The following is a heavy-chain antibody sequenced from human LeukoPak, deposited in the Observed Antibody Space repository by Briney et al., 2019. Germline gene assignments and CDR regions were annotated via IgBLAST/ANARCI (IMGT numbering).Heavy chain of an antibody. D-gene: IGHD5-18*01. J-gene: IGHJ4*02. V-gene: IGHV3-30*18. CDR2: ILYDGSNK. CDR1: GFTFSSYG. CDR3: AKEGIQLWSEFDY. Sequence: GGSLRLSCAASGFTFSSYGMNWVRQAPGKGLEWVAVILYDGSNKHYADSVKGRFTISRGNSKNTLYLQMNSLRGEDTAVYYCAKEGIQLWSEFDYWGQGTLVTVSS.